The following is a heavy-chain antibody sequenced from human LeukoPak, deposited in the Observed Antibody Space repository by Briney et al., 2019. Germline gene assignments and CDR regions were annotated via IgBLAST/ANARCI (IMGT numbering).Heavy chain of an antibody. CDR2: IYYSGST. Sequence: PSETLSLTCTVSGGSISSYYWSWIRQPPGKGLEWIGYIYYSGSTNYNPSLKSRVTISVDTSKTQFSLKLSSVTAADTAVYYCAREVRGVSVDVWGKGTTVTVSS. J-gene: IGHJ6*04. D-gene: IGHD3-10*01. CDR3: AREVRGVSVDV. CDR1: GGSISSYY. V-gene: IGHV4-59*01.